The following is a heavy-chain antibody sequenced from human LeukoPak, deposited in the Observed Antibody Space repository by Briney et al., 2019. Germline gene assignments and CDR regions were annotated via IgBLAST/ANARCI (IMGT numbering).Heavy chain of an antibody. CDR3: ARRVGYSSSSAEGYFDY. CDR1: GFTFSSYS. V-gene: IGHV3-21*01. D-gene: IGHD6-6*01. CDR2: ISSSGSYI. Sequence: PGGSLRLSCAASGFTFSSYSMNWVRQALGKGLEWVSSISSSGSYIYYADSVKGRFTISRDNAKNSLYLQMNSLRAEDTAVYYCARRVGYSSSSAEGYFDYWGQGTLVTVSS. J-gene: IGHJ4*02.